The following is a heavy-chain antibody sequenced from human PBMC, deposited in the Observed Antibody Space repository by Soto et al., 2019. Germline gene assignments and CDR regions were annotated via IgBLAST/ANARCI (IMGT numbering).Heavy chain of an antibody. CDR1: GHTLWNYG. CDR3: ARDLVGGSGSYYKRFGGGYDAFDI. D-gene: IGHD3-10*01. CDR2: ISPYNDIT. V-gene: IGHV1-18*01. Sequence: GASVKVSCKASGHTLWNYGISWVRQAPGQGLEWMGWISPYNDITNYAQKFQGRVTMTTDTSTSTAYMELRNLRSDDTAVYYCARDLVGGSGSYYKRFGGGYDAFDIWG. J-gene: IGHJ3*02.